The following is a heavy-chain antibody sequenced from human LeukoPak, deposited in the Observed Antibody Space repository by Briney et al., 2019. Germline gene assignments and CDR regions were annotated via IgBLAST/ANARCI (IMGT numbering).Heavy chain of an antibody. CDR3: AKGKYIGTWYFDY. Sequence: GGSLRLSCAASGFTFRSYAMSWVRQGPGKGPEWVSGISDDSFSTYYTDSLKGRFTISRDNSKSTVYLQMNNLRAEDTALYYCAKGKYIGTWYFDYWGQGTLVTVSS. J-gene: IGHJ4*02. V-gene: IGHV3-23*01. D-gene: IGHD6-13*01. CDR2: ISDDSFST. CDR1: GFTFRSYA.